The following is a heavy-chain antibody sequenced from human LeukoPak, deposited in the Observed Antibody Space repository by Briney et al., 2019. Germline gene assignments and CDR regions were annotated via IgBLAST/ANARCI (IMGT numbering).Heavy chain of an antibody. CDR1: GFTFSSYW. D-gene: IGHD6-13*01. CDR3: ARGDSSWGNYYYYMDV. J-gene: IGHJ6*03. Sequence: PGGSLRLSCAASGFTFSSYWMHWVRQAPGKGLVWVSRINSDGSSTSYADSVKGRFTISRDNAKNTLYLQMNSLRAEDTAVYHCARGDSSWGNYYYYMDVWGKGTTVTVSS. CDR2: INSDGSST. V-gene: IGHV3-74*01.